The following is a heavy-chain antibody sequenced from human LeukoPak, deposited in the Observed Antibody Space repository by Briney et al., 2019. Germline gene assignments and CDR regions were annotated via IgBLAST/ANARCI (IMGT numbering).Heavy chain of an antibody. CDR3: ARMPPFGYGDYGWFDP. CDR1: SGSFSGYF. J-gene: IGHJ5*02. V-gene: IGHV4-34*01. D-gene: IGHD4-17*01. CDR2: IDHGGTT. Sequence: ASETLSLTCAVYSGSFSGYFWSWIRQSPGKGLEWIGEIDHGGTTNYNPSLQSRVTISVDPSKNQFSLHLTSVTAADTAVYYCARMPPFGYGDYGWFDPWGQGTLVTVSS.